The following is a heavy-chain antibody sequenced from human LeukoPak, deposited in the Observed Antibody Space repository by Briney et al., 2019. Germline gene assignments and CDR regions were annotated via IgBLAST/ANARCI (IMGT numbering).Heavy chain of an antibody. CDR2: IYTSGST. D-gene: IGHD3-22*01. Sequence: SETLSLTCTVSGGSISSYYWSWIRQPAGKGLEWIGRIYTSGSTNYNPSLKSRVTISGDTSKNQFSLRLSSVTAADTAVYYCAKDFDSSGYYYFDYWGQGTLVTVSS. V-gene: IGHV4-4*07. J-gene: IGHJ4*02. CDR3: AKDFDSSGYYYFDY. CDR1: GGSISSYY.